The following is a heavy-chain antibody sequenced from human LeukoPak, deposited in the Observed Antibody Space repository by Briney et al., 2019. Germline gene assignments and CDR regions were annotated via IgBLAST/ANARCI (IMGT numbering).Heavy chain of an antibody. CDR3: ARGSRGSYSRYYYYYMDV. CDR1: GGSFSSYY. J-gene: IGHJ6*03. CDR2: IYYSGST. V-gene: IGHV4-59*01. Sequence: SETLSLTCTLSGGSFSSYYWSWIRQPPGKGLEWIGYIYYSGSTNYNPSLKSRVTISVDTSKNQFSLKLSSVTATDTAVYYCARGSRGSYSRYYYYYMDVWGKGTTVTVSS. D-gene: IGHD1-26*01.